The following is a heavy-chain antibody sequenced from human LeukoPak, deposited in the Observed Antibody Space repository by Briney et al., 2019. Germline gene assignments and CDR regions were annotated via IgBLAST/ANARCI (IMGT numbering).Heavy chain of an antibody. D-gene: IGHD1/OR15-1a*01. CDR3: ARPRSPKQKYYFDY. CDR2: MNPHSASV. CDR1: GYTFTSND. V-gene: IGHV1-8*01. J-gene: IGHJ4*02. Sequence: APVKVSCKASGYTFTSNDINWVRQATGQGLEWMGWMNPHSASVGYAQKFQGRVIMTWDTSISTAYMELSSLTSDDTAVYYCARPRSPKQKYYFDYWGQGTLVTVSS.